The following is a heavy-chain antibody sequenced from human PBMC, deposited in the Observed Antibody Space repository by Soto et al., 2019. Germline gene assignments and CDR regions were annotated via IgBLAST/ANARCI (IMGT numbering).Heavy chain of an antibody. V-gene: IGHV3-21*01. CDR1: GFTFSSYS. D-gene: IGHD3-10*01. CDR2: ISSSSSYI. J-gene: IGHJ3*02. CDR3: ARDIWFGELSNAFDI. Sequence: GESLKISCAASGFTFSSYSMNWVRQAPGKGLEWVSSISSSSSYIYYADSVKGRFTISRDNAKNSLYLQMNSLRAEDTAVYYCARDIWFGELSNAFDIWGQGTMVTVSS.